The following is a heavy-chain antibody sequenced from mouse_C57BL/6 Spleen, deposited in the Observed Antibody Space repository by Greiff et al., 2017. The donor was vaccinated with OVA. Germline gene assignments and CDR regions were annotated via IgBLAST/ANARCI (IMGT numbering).Heavy chain of an antibody. Sequence: DVHLVESEGGLVQPGSSMKLSCTASGFTFSDYYMAWVRQVPEKGLEWVANINYDGSSTYYLDSLKSRFIISRDNAKNILYLQMRSLKSEDTATYYCARFYSVGYFDVWGTGTTVTVSS. V-gene: IGHV5-16*01. J-gene: IGHJ1*03. D-gene: IGHD1-1*01. CDR2: INYDGSST. CDR3: ARFYSVGYFDV. CDR1: GFTFSDYY.